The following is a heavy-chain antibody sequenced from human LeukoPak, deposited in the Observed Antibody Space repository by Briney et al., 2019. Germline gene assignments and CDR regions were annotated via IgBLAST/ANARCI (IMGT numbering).Heavy chain of an antibody. Sequence: PSETLSLTCTVSGGSISSGNYYWNWIRQPAGQGLEWIGRVYSSGSTDYNPSLKSRVSISVDTSKNQFSLRLSSVTAADTAVYYCARRGDIWGQGTMVTVSS. J-gene: IGHJ3*02. CDR2: VYSSGST. CDR1: GGSISSGNYY. V-gene: IGHV4-61*02. CDR3: ARRGDI. D-gene: IGHD3-16*01.